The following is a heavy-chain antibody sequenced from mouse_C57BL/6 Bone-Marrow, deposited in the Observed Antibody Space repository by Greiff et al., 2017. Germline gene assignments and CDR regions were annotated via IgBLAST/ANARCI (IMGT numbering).Heavy chain of an antibody. V-gene: IGHV7-3*01. CDR3: ARSSYDYSDY. Sequence: EVKLVESGGGLVQPGGSLSLSCAASGFTFTDYYMSWVRQPPGKALAWLGFIRNKANGYTTEYSASVKGRFTISRDNSQSILYLQMNALRAEDSATYYCARSSYDYSDYWGQGTTLTVSS. CDR1: GFTFTDYY. J-gene: IGHJ2*01. CDR2: IRNKANGYTT. D-gene: IGHD2-10*02.